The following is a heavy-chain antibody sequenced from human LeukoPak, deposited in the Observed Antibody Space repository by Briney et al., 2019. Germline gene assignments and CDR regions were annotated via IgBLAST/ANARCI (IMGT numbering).Heavy chain of an antibody. D-gene: IGHD6-13*01. Sequence: SVQISSKASGYTFTSYYMHCVRHAPGQGLEWMGTINPSGASTNYAQKVQGRGNMTRDTYTNTVYMELGSLRAEDTAVYYCARVAAAGFAYDKFDPWGQGTLVTVSS. CDR2: INPSGAST. CDR1: GYTFTSYY. V-gene: IGHV1-46*01. J-gene: IGHJ5*02. CDR3: ARVAAAGFAYDKFDP.